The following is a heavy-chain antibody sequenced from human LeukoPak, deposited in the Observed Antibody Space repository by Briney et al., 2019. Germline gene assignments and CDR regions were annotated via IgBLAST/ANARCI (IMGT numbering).Heavy chain of an antibody. CDR2: IWYDGSNK. CDR1: GFTFSSYG. CDR3: ARGGGISIGFDY. D-gene: IGHD3-10*01. V-gene: IGHV3-33*01. J-gene: IGHJ4*02. Sequence: GGSLRLSCAASGFTFSSYGMHWVRQAPGKGLEWVAVIWYDGSNKYYADSVKGRFTISRDNSKNTLYLQMNSLRAEDTAVYYCARGGGISIGFDYWGQGTLVTVSS.